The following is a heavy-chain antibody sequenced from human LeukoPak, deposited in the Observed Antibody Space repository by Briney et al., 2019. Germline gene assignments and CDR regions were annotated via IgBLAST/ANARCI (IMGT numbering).Heavy chain of an antibody. V-gene: IGHV3-7*04. CDR1: GFTFSDYW. D-gene: IGHD2/OR15-2a*01. CDR2: IKHDASEK. J-gene: IGHJ3*02. Sequence: GGSLRLSCVASGFTFSDYWMSWVRQAPGKGLEWVAHIKHDASEKYYVDSVKGRFTISRDNAKNSLYLPMNSLRSEDTAVYYWARTTKYSFDIWGQGTMVTVSS. CDR3: ARTTKYSFDI.